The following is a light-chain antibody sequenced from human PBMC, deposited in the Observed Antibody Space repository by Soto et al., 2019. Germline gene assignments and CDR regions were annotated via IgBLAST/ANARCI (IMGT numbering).Light chain of an antibody. CDR2: ATS. V-gene: IGKV3-20*01. J-gene: IGKJ1*01. Sequence: EIVLTQSPGTLSLSQGETATLSCRASQTVNSDYLAWFQQRPGQAPRLLIFATSRRATDIPDRFSGSGSGTDFTLAIRRLEPEDFAVYYCHQFGYSPRTFGQGTKVDI. CDR1: QTVNSDY. CDR3: HQFGYSPRT.